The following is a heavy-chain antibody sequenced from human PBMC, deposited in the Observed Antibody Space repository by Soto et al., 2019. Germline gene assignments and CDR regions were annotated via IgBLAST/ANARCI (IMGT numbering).Heavy chain of an antibody. D-gene: IGHD3-22*01. CDR1: GYTFTIYG. CDR3: ARLRSSGYGGFDP. Sequence: ALLKGSSEASGYTFTIYGMSWVLQSPGQGLEWMGWISAYNGNTNYAQKLQGRVTMTTDTSTSTAYMELRSLRSDDTAVYYCARLRSSGYGGFDPWGQGTLVTVSS. V-gene: IGHV1-18*01. J-gene: IGHJ5*02. CDR2: ISAYNGNT.